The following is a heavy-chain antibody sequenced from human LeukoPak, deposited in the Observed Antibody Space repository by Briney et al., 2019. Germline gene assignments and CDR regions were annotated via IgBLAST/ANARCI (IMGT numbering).Heavy chain of an antibody. V-gene: IGHV1-69*05. CDR3: ARDLGFSGFDP. J-gene: IGHJ5*02. CDR2: IIPIFGTA. CDR1: GYTLTELS. D-gene: IGHD3-10*01. Sequence: SVKVSCKVSGYTLTELSTHWARQAPGQGLEWMGGIIPIFGTANYAQKFQGRVTITTDESTSTAYMELSSLRSEDTAVYYCARDLGFSGFDPWGQGTLVTVSS.